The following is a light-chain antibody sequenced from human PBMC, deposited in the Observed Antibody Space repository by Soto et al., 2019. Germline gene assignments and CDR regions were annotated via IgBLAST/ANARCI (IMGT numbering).Light chain of an antibody. J-gene: IGLJ2*01. V-gene: IGLV1-47*01. Sequence: QSVLTQPPSASGTPGQRVTISCSGSSSNIGSNYVYWYQQLPGTAPKLLIHRNNQRPSGVPDRFSASKSGTSASLAIGGLRSEDEADYYCAAWDDSLSGHVVFGGGTKLTVL. CDR1: SSNIGSNY. CDR2: RNN. CDR3: AAWDDSLSGHVV.